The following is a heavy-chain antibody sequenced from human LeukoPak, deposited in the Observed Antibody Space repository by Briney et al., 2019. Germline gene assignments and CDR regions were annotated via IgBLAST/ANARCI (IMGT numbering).Heavy chain of an antibody. D-gene: IGHD6-19*01. V-gene: IGHV3-9*01. CDR2: ISWNSGSI. J-gene: IGHJ4*02. CDR1: GFTFDDYA. CDR3: AKDLAVAGTRPYFDY. Sequence: GRSLRLSCAASGFTFDDYAMHWVRQAPGKGLEWVSGISWNSGSIGYADSVKGRFTISRDNAKNSLYLQMNSLRAEDTALYYCAKDLAVAGTRPYFDYWGQGTLVTVSS.